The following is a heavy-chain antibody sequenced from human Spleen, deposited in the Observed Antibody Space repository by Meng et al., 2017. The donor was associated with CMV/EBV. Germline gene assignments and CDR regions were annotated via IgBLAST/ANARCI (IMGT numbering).Heavy chain of an antibody. J-gene: IGHJ4*02. CDR2: ISGSGGST. V-gene: IGHV3-23*01. D-gene: IGHD5-24*01. CDR3: ANPPVGWLAPFDY. Sequence: ETLSLTCTVSGGSISSSSYYWGWIRQPPGKGLEWVSAISGSGGSTYYADSVKGRFTISRDNSKNTLYLQMNSLRAEDTAVYYCANPPVGWLAPFDYWGQGTLVTVSS. CDR1: GGSISSSSYY.